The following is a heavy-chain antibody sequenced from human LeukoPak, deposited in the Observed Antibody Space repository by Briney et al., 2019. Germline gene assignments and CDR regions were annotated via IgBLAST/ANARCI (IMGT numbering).Heavy chain of an antibody. CDR3: ARDRYNGDYSS. CDR2: IYYSGST. CDR1: SGSISSSSYY. V-gene: IGHV4-39*07. D-gene: IGHD4-17*01. J-gene: IGHJ4*02. Sequence: SETLSLTCTVSSGSISSSSYYWGWIRQPPGKGLEWIGSIYYSGSTYYNPSLKSRVTISVDTSKNQFSLKLSSVTAADTAVYYCARDRYNGDYSSWGQGTLVTVSS.